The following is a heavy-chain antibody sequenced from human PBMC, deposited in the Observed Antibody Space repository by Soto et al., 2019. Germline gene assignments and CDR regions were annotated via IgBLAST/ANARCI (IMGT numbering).Heavy chain of an antibody. CDR1: GFSLNSDEVG. J-gene: IGHJ3*01. CDR2: HYGNGDT. D-gene: IGHD1-1*01. CDR3: AHTGHLVDAFDF. Sequence: QITLKESAPTLVKPTETLTLTCAFSGFSLNSDEVGVGWIRQPPGKALECLALHYGNGDTRFSPSLKSRLTITKDTSANLVVLSLANVDPVDTATYYCAHTGHLVDAFDFWGQGTLVTVSS. V-gene: IGHV2-5*01.